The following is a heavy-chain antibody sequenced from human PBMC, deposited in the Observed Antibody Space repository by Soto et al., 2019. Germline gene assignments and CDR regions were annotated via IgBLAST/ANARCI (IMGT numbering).Heavy chain of an antibody. J-gene: IGHJ6*02. CDR1: GYTFTSYG. V-gene: IGHV1-18*01. CDR2: ISAYNGNT. D-gene: IGHD3-3*01. Sequence: ASVKVSCKASGYTFTSYGISWVRQAPGQGLEWMGWISAYNGNTNYAQKLQGRVTMTTDTSTSTAYMELRSLRSDDTAVYYCARDKSPGGTIFGVVGNYYYYGMDVWGQGTTVTVSS. CDR3: ARDKSPGGTIFGVVGNYYYYGMDV.